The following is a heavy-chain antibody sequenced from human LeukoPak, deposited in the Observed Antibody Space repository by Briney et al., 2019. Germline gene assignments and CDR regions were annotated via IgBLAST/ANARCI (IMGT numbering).Heavy chain of an antibody. J-gene: IGHJ4*02. CDR3: ARLGSYHDF. CDR1: GASISQYY. D-gene: IGHD1-26*01. V-gene: IGHV4-4*09. Sequence: SETLSLTCTVSGASISQYYWSWTRQTPEKGLEWMGHIHTSGAGTYYPSLKSRLTMSIDTSRNQLSLKLTSVTAADTAVYFCARLGSYHDFWGQGALVTVSS. CDR2: IHTSGAG.